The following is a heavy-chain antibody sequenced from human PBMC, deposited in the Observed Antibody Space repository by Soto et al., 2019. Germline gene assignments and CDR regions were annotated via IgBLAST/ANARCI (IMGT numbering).Heavy chain of an antibody. J-gene: IGHJ4*02. CDR3: ARDPAKAGGSAGFDY. CDR2: INTNSGGT. CDR1: GDNFTANY. Sequence: QVQLLQSGAEVKKPGASVKVSCKASGDNFTANYIHWVRQAPGQGLEWMGWINTNSGGTKCPQKVQGRNTLTRDTSLSTDNMTLTRLTSDDTAVYYCARDPAKAGGSAGFDYWCQGDLFSLSS. D-gene: IGHD1-26*01. V-gene: IGHV1-2*02.